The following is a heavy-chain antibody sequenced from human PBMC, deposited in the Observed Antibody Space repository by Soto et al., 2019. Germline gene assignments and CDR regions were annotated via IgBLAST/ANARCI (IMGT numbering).Heavy chain of an antibody. V-gene: IGHV1-24*01. CDR3: ATNVNLVGATGY. Sequence: ASVKVSCKVSGYTLTELSMHWVRQAPGKGLEWMGGFDPEDGETIYAQKFQGRVTMTEDTSTDTAYMELSSLRSEDTAVYYCATNVNLVGATGYWGQGTLVTVSS. D-gene: IGHD1-26*01. J-gene: IGHJ4*02. CDR1: GYTLTELS. CDR2: FDPEDGET.